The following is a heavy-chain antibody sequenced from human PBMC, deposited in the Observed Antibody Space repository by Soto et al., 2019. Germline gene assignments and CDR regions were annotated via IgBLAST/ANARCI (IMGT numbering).Heavy chain of an antibody. V-gene: IGHV3-53*01. CDR3: ARDERYSGYGPYFDY. Sequence: GSLRLSCAASGFTVSSNYMSWVRQAPGKGLEWVSVIYSGGSTYYADSVKGRFTISRDNSKNTLYLQMNSLRAEDTAVYYCARDERYSGYGPYFDYWGQGTLVTVSS. J-gene: IGHJ4*02. CDR2: IYSGGST. D-gene: IGHD5-12*01. CDR1: GFTVSSNY.